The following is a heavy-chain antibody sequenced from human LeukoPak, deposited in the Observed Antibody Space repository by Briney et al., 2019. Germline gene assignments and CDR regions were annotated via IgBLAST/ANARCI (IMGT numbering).Heavy chain of an antibody. V-gene: IGHV4-59*08. D-gene: IGHD5-24*01. CDR2: IYYSGST. J-gene: IGHJ5*02. Sequence: SETLSLTCTVSGGSISNYYWSWIRQPPGKGLEWIGYIYYSGSTNYNPSLKSRVTISVDTSKNQFSLKMSSVTAADTAVYYCARHTAEKYNWFDRWGQGTLVTVSS. CDR3: ARHTAEKYNWFDR. CDR1: GGSISNYY.